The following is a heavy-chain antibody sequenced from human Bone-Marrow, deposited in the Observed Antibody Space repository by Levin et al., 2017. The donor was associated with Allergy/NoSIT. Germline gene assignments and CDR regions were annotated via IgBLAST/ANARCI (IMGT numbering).Heavy chain of an antibody. J-gene: IGHJ4*02. CDR3: GRGERSRDQDHRSHY. V-gene: IGHV3-11*01. CDR1: GFTFSDYH. Sequence: GESLKISCAASGFTFSDYHMSWIRQAPGKGLEWVAYIGGSGSPIYYADSVKGRFTISRDNARNSQYLEMNSLRVEDTAVYFCGRGERSRDQDHRSHYWGQGTLVTVST. D-gene: IGHD1-1*01. CDR2: IGGSGSPI.